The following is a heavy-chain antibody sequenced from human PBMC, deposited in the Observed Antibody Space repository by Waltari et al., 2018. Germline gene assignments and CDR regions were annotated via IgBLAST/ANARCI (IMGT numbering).Heavy chain of an antibody. V-gene: IGHV4-38-2*02. D-gene: IGHD3-9*01. J-gene: IGHJ3*02. CDR2: IYHSGST. CDR1: GYSISSGYY. CDR3: ARDRDVLRYFDWYAFDI. Sequence: QVQLQESGPGLVKPSETLSLTCAVSGYSISSGYYWGWIRQPPGKGLEWIGSIYHSGSTYYNPSLKSRVTISVDTSKNQFSLKLSSVTAADTAVYYCARDRDVLRYFDWYAFDIWGQGTMVTVSS.